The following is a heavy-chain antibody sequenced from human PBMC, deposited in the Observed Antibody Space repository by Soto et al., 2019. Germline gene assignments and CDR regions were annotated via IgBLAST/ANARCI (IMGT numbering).Heavy chain of an antibody. CDR3: ARGGIRGGFDP. V-gene: IGHV3-48*02. D-gene: IGHD5-18*01. CDR2: FTRSSTI. CDR1: GFIFSNYS. J-gene: IGHJ5*02. Sequence: GSLRLSCAASGFIFSNYSMNWVRQAPGKGLEWVSSFTRSSTIFYADSVRGRFTISRDNAKNSLYLQMNSLRDEDTAVYYCARGGIRGGFDPWGQGTPVTVSS.